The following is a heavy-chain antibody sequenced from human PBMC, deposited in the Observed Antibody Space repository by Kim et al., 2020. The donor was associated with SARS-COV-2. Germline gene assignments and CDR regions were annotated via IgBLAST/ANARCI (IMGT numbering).Heavy chain of an antibody. CDR1: GFTFSSYA. CDR2: IYSGGSST. D-gene: IGHD3-3*01. J-gene: IGHJ4*02. V-gene: IGHV3-23*03. Sequence: GGSLRLSCAASGFTFSSYAMSWVRQAPGKGLEWVSVIYSGGSSTYYADSVKGRFTISRDNSKNTLYLQMNSLRAEDTAVYYCAILGATIFGVPFDYWGQGTLVTVSS. CDR3: AILGATIFGVPFDY.